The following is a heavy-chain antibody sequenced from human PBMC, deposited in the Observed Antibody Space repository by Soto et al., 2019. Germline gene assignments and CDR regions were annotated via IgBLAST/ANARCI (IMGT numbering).Heavy chain of an antibody. CDR3: ASRVTGTQHYFDF. CDR1: GGSISSSSYY. CDR2: IYSSGIT. V-gene: IGHV4-39*02. Sequence: PSETLSLTCTVSGGSISSSSYYWGWIRQPPGKGLEWIGSIYSSGITYYNPSLKSRVTISADTSKNHFSLQLRSVTVAATAVYCCASRVTGTQHYFDFWGQGSLVTVSS. D-gene: IGHD1-1*01. J-gene: IGHJ4*02.